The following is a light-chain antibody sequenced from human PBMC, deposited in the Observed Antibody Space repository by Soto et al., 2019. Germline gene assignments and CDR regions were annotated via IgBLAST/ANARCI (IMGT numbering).Light chain of an antibody. V-gene: IGKV3-20*01. CDR1: QSVSSSY. Sequence: IVLTQSPGTLALSPGERATLSCRASQSVSSSYLAWYQQKPGQAPRLLIYGASSRATGIPDRFSGSGSGTDFTLTISRLEPEDFAVYYCQQYGSLFGPGTKVDIK. CDR3: QQYGSL. J-gene: IGKJ3*01. CDR2: GAS.